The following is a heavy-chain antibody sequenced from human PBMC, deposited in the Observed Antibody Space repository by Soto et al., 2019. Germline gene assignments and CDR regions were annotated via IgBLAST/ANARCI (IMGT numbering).Heavy chain of an antibody. V-gene: IGHV4-39*01. J-gene: IGHJ2*01. CDR2: IYYSGTT. CDR1: GGSIRSSDYY. CDR3: ARGNVGETLSNYWYFDL. D-gene: IGHD1-26*01. Sequence: QPQLQESGPGLVKPSETLSLTCAVSGGSIRSSDYYWGWIRQPPGTGLQLIGSIYYSGTTYYNPSLKSRVSISIDTSKNQFSLKLTSVTAADTAVYYCARGNVGETLSNYWYFDLWGRGTLVTVSS.